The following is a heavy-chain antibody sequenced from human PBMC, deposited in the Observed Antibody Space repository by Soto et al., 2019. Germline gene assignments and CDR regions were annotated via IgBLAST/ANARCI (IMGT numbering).Heavy chain of an antibody. Sequence: QVQLVQSGAEVKKPGASVKVSCKASGYTFTRYYMHWVRQAPGQGLEWMGIINPSGGSTIYAQKFQSRVTMTRDTATTTVYMELSRLRSEDTAVYYCARESMSAREVEPYWGKGTLVTVSS. CDR1: GYTFTRYY. CDR3: ARESMSAREVEPY. CDR2: INPSGGST. V-gene: IGHV1-46*01. D-gene: IGHD1-26*01. J-gene: IGHJ4*02.